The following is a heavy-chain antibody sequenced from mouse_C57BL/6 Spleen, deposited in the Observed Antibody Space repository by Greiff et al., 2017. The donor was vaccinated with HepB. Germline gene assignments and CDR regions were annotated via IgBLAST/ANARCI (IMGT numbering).Heavy chain of an antibody. Sequence: VQLQQSGAELARPGASVKMSCKASGYTFTSYTMHWVKQRPGQGLEWIGYINPSSGYTKYNQKFKDKATLTADKSSSTAYMQLSSLTSEDSAVYYCARGLELAWFAYWGQGTLVTVSA. V-gene: IGHV1-4*01. CDR2: INPSSGYT. CDR3: ARGLELAWFAY. D-gene: IGHD3-1*01. J-gene: IGHJ3*01. CDR1: GYTFTSYT.